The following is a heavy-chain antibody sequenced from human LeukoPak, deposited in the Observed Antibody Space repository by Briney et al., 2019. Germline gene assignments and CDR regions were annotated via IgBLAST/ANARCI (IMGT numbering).Heavy chain of an antibody. V-gene: IGHV3-15*01. D-gene: IGHD2-21*02. CDR1: GFTFSNAW. J-gene: IGHJ4*02. CDR3: TTLIVVVTG. CDR2: IKSNTDGGTT. Sequence: GGSLRLSCAASGFTFSNAWMSWVRQAPGKGLEWVGRIKSNTDGGTTDYAAPVKGRFTISRDDSKNTLYLQMNSLKTEDTAVYYCTTLIVVVTGGGQGTLVTVSS.